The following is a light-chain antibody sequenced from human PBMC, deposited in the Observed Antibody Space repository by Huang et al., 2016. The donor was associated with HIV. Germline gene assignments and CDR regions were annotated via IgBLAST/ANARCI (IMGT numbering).Light chain of an antibody. Sequence: IQLTQSPSSVSASEGDTVRITCRASQDISSWLAWYQQKPREAPTRLIHSTSLLQSGVPSRFKGSGSGTDFFLTINILRPDDFATYYCQQANMYPRSFGQGTRLDIK. J-gene: IGKJ5*01. CDR2: STS. CDR3: QQANMYPRS. V-gene: IGKV1-12*01. CDR1: QDISSW.